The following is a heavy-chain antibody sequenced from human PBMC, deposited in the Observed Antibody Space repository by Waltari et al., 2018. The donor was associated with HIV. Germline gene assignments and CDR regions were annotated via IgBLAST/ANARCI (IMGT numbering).Heavy chain of an antibody. J-gene: IGHJ4*02. Sequence: EVQLVESGGGLVQHGRSLRLSCTASGFLFGVYAMTWFRQAPGKGLEWVSFIRSKAYGGTTEYAASVKGRFTISRDDSKSIAYLQMNSLKTEDTAVYYCLPDYDILTGYLAFDYWGQGTLVTVSS. CDR3: LPDYDILTGYLAFDY. CDR1: GFLFGVYA. V-gene: IGHV3-49*03. CDR2: IRSKAYGGTT. D-gene: IGHD3-9*01.